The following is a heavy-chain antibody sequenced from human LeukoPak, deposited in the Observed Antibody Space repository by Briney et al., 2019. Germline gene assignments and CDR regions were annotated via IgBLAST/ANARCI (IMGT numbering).Heavy chain of an antibody. CDR2: INHSGST. CDR3: ARGPRSPGIAAAGTLFDY. D-gene: IGHD6-13*01. CDR1: GGSFSGYY. J-gene: IGHJ4*02. V-gene: IGHV4-34*01. Sequence: SETLSLTCAVYGGSFSGYYWSWIRQPPGKGLEWIGEINHSGSTNYNPSLKSRVTISVDTSENQFSLKLSSVTAADTAVYYCARGPRSPGIAAAGTLFDYWGQGTLVTVSS.